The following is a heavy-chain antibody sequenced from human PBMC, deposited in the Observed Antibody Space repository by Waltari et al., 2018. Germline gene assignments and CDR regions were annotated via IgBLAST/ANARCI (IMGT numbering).Heavy chain of an antibody. V-gene: IGHV1-3*01. CDR2: INAGNGNT. J-gene: IGHJ6*02. Sequence: QVQLVQSGAEVKKPGASVRVSCKASGYTFTSYAMHWVRQSPGKGLEWMGWINAGNGNTKYSQKFQGRVTFTRDTSAITAYMELSSLRSEDTAVYYCARDGVLLKVGDSFMDVWGQGTTVTVSS. CDR3: ARDGVLLKVGDSFMDV. CDR1: GYTFTSYA. D-gene: IGHD3-10*01.